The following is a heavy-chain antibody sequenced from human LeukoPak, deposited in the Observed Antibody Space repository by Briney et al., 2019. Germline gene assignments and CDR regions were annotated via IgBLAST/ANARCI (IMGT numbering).Heavy chain of an antibody. CDR1: GGSISTGYW. J-gene: IGHJ4*02. CDR2: IHHSGNT. D-gene: IGHD2/OR15-2a*01. V-gene: IGHV4-4*02. Sequence: PSGTLSLTCAVSGGSISTGYWWSWVRQPPGKGLEWIGEIHHSGNTNYNPSLKSRVTISVDKSKNQFSLSLRSVTAAGTAVYYCARAGHYCLDYWGQGTLVTVSS. CDR3: ARAGHYCLDY.